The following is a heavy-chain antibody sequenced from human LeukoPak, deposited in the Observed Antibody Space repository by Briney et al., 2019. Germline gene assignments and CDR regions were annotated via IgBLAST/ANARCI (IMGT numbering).Heavy chain of an antibody. CDR3: ARVRFYDTTGYSTSYYLDY. CDR2: THYSGTG. D-gene: IGHD3-22*01. Sequence: PSETPSLTCAVSGGPIIASYWSRIRQPPGKGLEWIGYTHYSGTGNYNPSLKSRVTISIDTSKNRFSLRLTSVTAADTAVYYCARVRFYDTTGYSTSYYLDYWGQGALVTVSS. CDR1: GGPIIASY. J-gene: IGHJ4*02. V-gene: IGHV4-59*01.